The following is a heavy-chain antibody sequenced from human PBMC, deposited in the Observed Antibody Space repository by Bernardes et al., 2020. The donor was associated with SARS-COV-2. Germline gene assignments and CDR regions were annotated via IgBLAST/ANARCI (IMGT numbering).Heavy chain of an antibody. D-gene: IGHD2-21*02. J-gene: IGHJ4*02. Sequence: ASVKVSCKASGYTFTSYGISWVRQAPGQGLEWMGWISAYNGNTNYAQKLQGRVTMTTDTSTSTAYMELRSLRSDDTAVYYCARGSSCGGDCYLARHDYWGQGTLVTVSS. CDR3: ARGSSCGGDCYLARHDY. CDR1: GYTFTSYG. V-gene: IGHV1-18*04. CDR2: ISAYNGNT.